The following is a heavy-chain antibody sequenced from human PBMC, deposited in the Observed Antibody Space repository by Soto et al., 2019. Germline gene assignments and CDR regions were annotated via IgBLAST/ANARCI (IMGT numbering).Heavy chain of an antibody. CDR2: ISGNGGST. J-gene: IGHJ4*02. V-gene: IGHV3-23*01. D-gene: IGHD1-7*01. CDR1: GFTFSSYA. Sequence: EVQLLESGGGLVQPGGSLRLSCAASGFTFSSYAMSWVRQAPGKGLEWVSGISGNGGSTYYADAVKGRFTISRDNSKNTLFVQMNTLRAEDTAVYYCAKDLRSKLQLRGFADYWGQGTLVTVSS. CDR3: AKDLRSKLQLRGFADY.